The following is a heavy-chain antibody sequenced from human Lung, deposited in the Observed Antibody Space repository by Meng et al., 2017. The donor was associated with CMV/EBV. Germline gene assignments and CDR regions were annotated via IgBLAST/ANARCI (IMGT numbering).Heavy chain of an antibody. CDR2: INHSGST. V-gene: IGHV4-34*01. Sequence: SETXSLXCAVYGGSFSGYYWSWIRQPPGKGLEWIGEINHSGSTNYNPSLKSRVTISVDTSKNQFSLKLSSVTAADTAVYYCARGGKDIVVVPAPIDYWAQGTXVTVAS. CDR1: GGSFSGYY. J-gene: IGHJ4*02. D-gene: IGHD2-2*01. CDR3: ARGGKDIVVVPAPIDY.